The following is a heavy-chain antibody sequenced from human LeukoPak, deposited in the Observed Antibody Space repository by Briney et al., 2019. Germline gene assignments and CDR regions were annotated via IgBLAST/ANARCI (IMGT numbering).Heavy chain of an antibody. J-gene: IGHJ4*02. Sequence: GGSLRLSCAASGFTLTWHVMHWVRQAPGKALEYVSFIHHNGEMTSYAESVRGRFTVSRDNSKNTLYLQMSSLRADDTALYYCAKTRDCSGGACALDYWGQGTLVTVSS. CDR3: AKTRDCSGGACALDY. D-gene: IGHD2-15*01. CDR2: IHHNGEMT. V-gene: IGHV3-64D*06. CDR1: GFTLTWHV.